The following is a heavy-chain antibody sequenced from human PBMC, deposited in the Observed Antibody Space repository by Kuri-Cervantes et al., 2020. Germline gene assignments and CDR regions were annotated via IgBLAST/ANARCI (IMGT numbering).Heavy chain of an antibody. CDR2: IFYSGTT. CDR1: GGSISSGSYY. D-gene: IGHD2/OR15-2a*01. CDR3: ARRPQNWPIDY. V-gene: IGHV4-39*01. Sequence: GSLRLSCTVSGGSISSGSYYWSWIRQPPGKGLEWIASIFYSGTTYYNPSLKSRVTISADTSKDQFSLKLSFVTATDTAVYFCARRPQNWPIDYWGQGTLITVSS. J-gene: IGHJ4*02.